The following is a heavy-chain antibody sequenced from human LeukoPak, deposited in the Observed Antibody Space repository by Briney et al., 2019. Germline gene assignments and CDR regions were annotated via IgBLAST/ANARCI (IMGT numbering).Heavy chain of an antibody. CDR2: IKEDGSEK. J-gene: IGHJ4*02. D-gene: IGHD3-10*01. Sequence: QSGGSLRLSCAASGFTFSSYWMTWVRQAPGKGPEWVANIKEDGSEKYYVDSVKGRFTISRDNAKNSVYLQMNSLRAEDTAVYYCAREGSGYFDYWGQGHLVTVSS. CDR3: AREGSGYFDY. V-gene: IGHV3-7*01. CDR1: GFTFSSYW.